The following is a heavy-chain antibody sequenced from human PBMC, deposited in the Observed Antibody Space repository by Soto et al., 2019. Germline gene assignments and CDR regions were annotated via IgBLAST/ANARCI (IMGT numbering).Heavy chain of an antibody. V-gene: IGHV4-59*01. J-gene: IGHJ5*02. CDR3: ARGGASSRWLDP. CDR2: IYYNGNT. CDR1: GGGFRGSF. D-gene: IGHD3-10*01. Sequence: SGARARSCTVRGGGFRGSFWXXXXQPPGTGLEWIGYIYYNGNTNYNPSLPCRVTISVDTSKNHFSLKLNSVTVADTAVYYCARGGASSRWLDPWGQGTLVTVSS.